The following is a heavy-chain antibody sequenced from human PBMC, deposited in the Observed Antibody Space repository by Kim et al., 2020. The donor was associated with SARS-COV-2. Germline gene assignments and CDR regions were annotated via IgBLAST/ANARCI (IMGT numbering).Heavy chain of an antibody. V-gene: IGHV4-59*08. CDR2: IYYRWSA. CDR3: AGDGDSGDVDY. CDR1: GGPIDSSY. D-gene: IGHD4-17*01. Sequence: SETLSLTCTVSGGPIDSSYWCWIRQRHGQGPGWVWYIYYRWSANSNSSLTSRVTMSVDTSKTQFSLTLGPVTAADTAASYCAGDGDSGDVDYWGQGILVT. J-gene: IGHJ4*02.